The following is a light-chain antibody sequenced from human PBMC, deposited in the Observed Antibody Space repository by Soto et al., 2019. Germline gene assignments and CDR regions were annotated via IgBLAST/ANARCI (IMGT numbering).Light chain of an antibody. CDR2: EVS. CDR3: CSYTSSSTLYV. V-gene: IGLV2-14*01. Sequence: QSALTQPASVSGSPGQSITISCTGTSSDVGGYNYVSWYQQHPGKAPKFLLYEVSNRPSGVSHRFSGSKSGNTASLTISGLQAEDEADYYCCSYTSSSTLYVFGTGTKVTVL. J-gene: IGLJ1*01. CDR1: SSDVGGYNY.